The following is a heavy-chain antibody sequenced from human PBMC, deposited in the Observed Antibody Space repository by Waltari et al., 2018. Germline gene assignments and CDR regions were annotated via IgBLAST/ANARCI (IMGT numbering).Heavy chain of an antibody. Sequence: QVQLQESGPGLVKPSETLSLTCTVSAGSISGYYWTWIRQPAGKGLEWIGRIYNGVHTNYNPSLKSRVTMSVDTSRNQFSLKLTSVTAADTAVYWCARQGGTVGATTGAFEIWGQGTMVIVSS. CDR2: IYNGVHT. CDR1: AGSISGYY. J-gene: IGHJ3*02. CDR3: ARQGGTVGATTGAFEI. V-gene: IGHV4-4*07. D-gene: IGHD1-26*01.